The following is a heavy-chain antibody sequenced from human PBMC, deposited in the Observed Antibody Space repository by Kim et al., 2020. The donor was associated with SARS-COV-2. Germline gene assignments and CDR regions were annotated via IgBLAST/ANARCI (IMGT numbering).Heavy chain of an antibody. Sequence: GGSLRLSCAASGFTFSSYSMNWVRQAPGKGLEWVSSISSSSSYIYYADSVKGRFTISRDNAKNSLYLQMNSLRAEDTAVYYCARDLLLWPWYFDYWGQGTLVTVSS. J-gene: IGHJ4*02. CDR2: ISSSSSYI. CDR1: GFTFSSYS. D-gene: IGHD3-10*01. CDR3: ARDLLLWPWYFDY. V-gene: IGHV3-21*01.